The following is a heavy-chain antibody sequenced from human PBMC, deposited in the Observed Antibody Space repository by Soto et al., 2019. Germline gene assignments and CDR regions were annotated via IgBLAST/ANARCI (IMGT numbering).Heavy chain of an antibody. CDR3: ATGRPGDYVGVEGLAV. V-gene: IGHV1-2*04. CDR1: RYTFTDYF. D-gene: IGHD4-17*01. J-gene: IGHJ6*02. Sequence: QVQLVQFGAEVKKPGASVKVSCKTSRYTFTDYFIHWVRQAPGQGLEWMGWISPKSGGTNYAQKFQGWVTLPRDHSISAAHRELTRLPSDAPPVFYCATGRPGDYVGVEGLAVRGQGTTVTVPS. CDR2: ISPKSGGT.